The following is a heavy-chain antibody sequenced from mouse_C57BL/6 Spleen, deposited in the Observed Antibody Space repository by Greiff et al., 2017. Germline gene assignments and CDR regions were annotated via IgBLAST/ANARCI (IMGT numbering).Heavy chain of an antibody. CDR2: ISRGGSYT. Sequence: EVKLVESGGDLVKPGGSLKLSCAASGFTFSSYGMSWVRQTPDKRLEWVATISRGGSYTYSSDTVKGRFTISIDNANNHLYLQMRSLKSNDTAMYYCASPYRDYEEYCSFDFWGTGTTVTVSS. CDR3: ASPYRDYEEYCSFDF. J-gene: IGHJ1*03. D-gene: IGHD2-13*01. CDR1: GFTFSSYG. V-gene: IGHV5-6*01.